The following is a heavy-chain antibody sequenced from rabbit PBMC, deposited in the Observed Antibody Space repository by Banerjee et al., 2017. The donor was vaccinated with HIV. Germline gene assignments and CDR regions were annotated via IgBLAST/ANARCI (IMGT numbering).Heavy chain of an antibody. CDR2: IYAGSTGST. CDR3: ARDFDF. V-gene: IGHV1S45*01. CDR1: GFSFNNKYV. Sequence: QEQLEESGGDLVKPEGSLTLTCTASGFSFNNKYVMCWIRQAPGKGLEWIGTIYAGSTGSTDYASWAKGRFTISKTSSTTVTLQMTSLTAADTATYFCARDFDFWGPGTLVTVS. J-gene: IGHJ4*01.